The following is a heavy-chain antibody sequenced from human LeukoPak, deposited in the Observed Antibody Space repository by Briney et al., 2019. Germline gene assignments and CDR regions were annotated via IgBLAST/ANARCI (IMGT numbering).Heavy chain of an antibody. Sequence: PGRSLRLSCTASGFTFGDYAMSWVRQAPGKGLEWVGFIRSKAYGGTTEYAASVKGRFTISRDDSKSIAYLQMNSLKTEDTAVYYCTRDQEQRLTNFDYWGQGTLVTVSS. D-gene: IGHD6-25*01. V-gene: IGHV3-49*04. CDR3: TRDQEQRLTNFDY. CDR2: IRSKAYGGTT. CDR1: GFTFGDYA. J-gene: IGHJ4*02.